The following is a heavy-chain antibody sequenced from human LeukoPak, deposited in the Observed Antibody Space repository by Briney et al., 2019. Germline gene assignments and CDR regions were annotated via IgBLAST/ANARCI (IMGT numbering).Heavy chain of an antibody. CDR3: ARDDSSGYNPPFDY. D-gene: IGHD3-22*01. CDR1: GGTFSSYA. V-gene: IGHV1-69*04. Sequence: ASVKVSCKASGGTFSSYAISWVRQAPGQWLEWMGRIIPILRIANYAQKFQGRVTITADKSTGTAYMELRSLRSEDTAVYYCARDDSSGYNPPFDYWGQGTLVTVSS. CDR2: IIPILRIA. J-gene: IGHJ4*02.